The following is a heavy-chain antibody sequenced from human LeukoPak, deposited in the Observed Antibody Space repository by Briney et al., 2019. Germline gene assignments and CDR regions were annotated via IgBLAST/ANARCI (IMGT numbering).Heavy chain of an antibody. D-gene: IGHD2-15*01. CDR3: ARGQRGVDY. J-gene: IGHJ4*02. CDR2: INTNTGNP. Sequence: GASVTVSCKASGYTFTAFAMNWVRQAPGQGLEWMGWINTNTGNPTYAQGFTGRFVFSLDTSVSTAYLQINSLEAEDTAIYYCARGQRGVDYWGQGTLVTVSS. CDR1: GYTFTAFA. V-gene: IGHV7-4-1*02.